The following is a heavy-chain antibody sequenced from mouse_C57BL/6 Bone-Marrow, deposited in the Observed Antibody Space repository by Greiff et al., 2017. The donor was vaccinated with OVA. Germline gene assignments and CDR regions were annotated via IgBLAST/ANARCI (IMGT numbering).Heavy chain of an antibody. CDR1: GYTFTSYG. V-gene: IGHV1-81*01. J-gene: IGHJ4*01. D-gene: IGHD1-1*01. CDR2: IYPRSGNT. Sequence: QVQLQQSGAELARPGASVKLSCKASGYTFTSYGISWVKQRTGQGLEWIGEIYPRSGNTYYNEKFKGKATLTADKSSSTAYMELRSLTSEDSAVYFCARGGYYYGSSLYAMDYWGQGTSVTVSS. CDR3: ARGGYYYGSSLYAMDY.